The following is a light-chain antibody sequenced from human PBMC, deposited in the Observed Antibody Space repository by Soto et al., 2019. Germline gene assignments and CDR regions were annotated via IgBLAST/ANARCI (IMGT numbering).Light chain of an antibody. CDR1: RVGTES. J-gene: IGLJ1*01. CDR3: QLWDTISDRYV. Sequence: LTQPPSVSVAPGQTARITCGGGRVGTESVHWYQQKPGQAPVLVVYDDSNRPSGIPERFSGSNSANTATLTITRVAAGDEADSYCQLWDTISDRYVFGTGTKVTVL. CDR2: DDS. V-gene: IGLV3-21*02.